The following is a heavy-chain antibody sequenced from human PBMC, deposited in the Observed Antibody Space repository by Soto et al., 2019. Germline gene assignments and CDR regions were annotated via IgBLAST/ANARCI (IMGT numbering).Heavy chain of an antibody. CDR1: GGSISSGGYS. J-gene: IGHJ2*01. D-gene: IGHD3-10*01. CDR2: IYHSGST. CDR3: ARDRGL. Sequence: QLQLQESGSGLVKPSQTLSLTCAVSGGSISSGGYSWSWIRQPPGKGLEWIGYIYHSGSTYYNPTLKSGVTTSVDSSNNQFSLKLSSVTAEDTAVYYCARDRGLWGRGTLVTVSS. V-gene: IGHV4-30-2*01.